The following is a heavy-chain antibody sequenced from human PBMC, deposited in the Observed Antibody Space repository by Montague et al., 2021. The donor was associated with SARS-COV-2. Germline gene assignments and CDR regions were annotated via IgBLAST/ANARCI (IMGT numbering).Heavy chain of an antibody. J-gene: IGHJ5*01. D-gene: IGHD2-15*01. Sequence: SETLSLTCTVSGDPMSGYYWSWVRQAPGTGLEWIGYIFYSGSTSXSPSLNSRVTISIDTSKKQFSLKLTSVTAADTAVYFCAREGGTKSSHWWGAFDSWGHGTLVTVSS. CDR3: AREGGTKSSHWWGAFDS. CDR2: IFYSGST. CDR1: GDPMSGYY. V-gene: IGHV4-59*01.